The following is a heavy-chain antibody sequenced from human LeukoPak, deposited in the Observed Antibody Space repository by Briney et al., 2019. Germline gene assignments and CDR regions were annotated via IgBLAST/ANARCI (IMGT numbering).Heavy chain of an antibody. J-gene: IGHJ4*02. V-gene: IGHV4-61*02. CDR3: AREDTAMANFDY. D-gene: IGHD5-18*01. CDR2: IYTSGST. CDR1: GGSISSSSYY. Sequence: SETLSLTCTVSGGSISSSSYYWGWIRQPAGKGLEWIGRIYTSGSTNYNPSLKSRVTISVDTSKNQFSLKLSSVTAADTAVYYCAREDTAMANFDYWGQGTLVTVSS.